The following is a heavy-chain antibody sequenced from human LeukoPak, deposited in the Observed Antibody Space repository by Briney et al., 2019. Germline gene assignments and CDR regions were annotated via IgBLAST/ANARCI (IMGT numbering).Heavy chain of an antibody. CDR3: ARRGKTTVTIDY. CDR1: GFTFGSYW. Sequence: PGGSLRLSCAASGFTFGSYWMSWVRQAPGKGLEWVANIKQDGSEKYYVDSVKGRFTISRDNAKNSLYLQMNSLRAEDTAVHYCARRGKTTVTIDYWGQGTLVTVSS. J-gene: IGHJ4*02. CDR2: IKQDGSEK. V-gene: IGHV3-7*05. D-gene: IGHD4-17*01.